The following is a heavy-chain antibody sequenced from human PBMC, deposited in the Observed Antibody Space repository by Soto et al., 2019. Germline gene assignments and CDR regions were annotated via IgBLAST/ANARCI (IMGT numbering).Heavy chain of an antibody. D-gene: IGHD3-3*01. CDR2: ISAYNGNT. V-gene: IGHV1-18*04. CDR1: GYTFTSYG. Sequence: GASVKVSCKASGYTFTSYGISWVRQAPGQGLEWMGWISAYNGNTNYAQKLQGRVTMTTDTSTSTAYMELRSLRSDDTAVYYCARDRQGWGSDFWSGYYWPNYYGMDVWGQGTTVTV. CDR3: ARDRQGWGSDFWSGYYWPNYYGMDV. J-gene: IGHJ6*02.